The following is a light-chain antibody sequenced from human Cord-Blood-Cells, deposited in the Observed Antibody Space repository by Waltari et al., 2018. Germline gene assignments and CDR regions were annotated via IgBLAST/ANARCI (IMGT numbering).Light chain of an antibody. J-gene: IGLJ3*02. CDR2: DVS. V-gene: IGLV2-14*01. Sequence: QSALTQPAPVSGSPGQSITLSCTGTSSHVGGYNYVSWYQQHPGKAPKLMIYDVSNRPSGVSNRCSGSKYGNTAALTISGLQAEDEADYYCSSYTSSSTWVFGGGTKLTVL. CDR1: SSHVGGYNY. CDR3: SSYTSSSTWV.